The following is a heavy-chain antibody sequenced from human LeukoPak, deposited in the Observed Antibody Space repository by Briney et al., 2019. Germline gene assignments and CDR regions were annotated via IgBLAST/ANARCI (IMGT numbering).Heavy chain of an antibody. CDR1: GGTFSSYA. CDR3: AKDPTTTLNDYYDTQLGNWFDP. CDR2: IIPIFGTA. Sequence: ASVKVSCKASGGTFSSYAISWVRQAPGQGLEWMGGIIPIFGTANYAQKFQGRVTITADKSTSTAYMELSSLRSEDTAVYYCAKDPTTTLNDYYDTQLGNWFDPWGQGTLVTVSS. D-gene: IGHD3-22*01. V-gene: IGHV1-69*06. J-gene: IGHJ5*02.